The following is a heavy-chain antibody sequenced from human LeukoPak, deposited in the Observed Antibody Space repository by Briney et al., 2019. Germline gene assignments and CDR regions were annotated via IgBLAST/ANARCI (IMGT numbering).Heavy chain of an antibody. CDR1: GFTFSSYA. D-gene: IGHD6-13*01. J-gene: IGHJ4*02. V-gene: IGHV3-30-3*01. CDR3: ARDLGLRIAAAGTSPSGKRNDY. Sequence: PGGSLRLSCAASGFTFSSYAMHWVRQAPGKGLEWVAVISYDGSNKYYADSVKGRFTISRDNSKNTLYLQMNSLRAEDTAVYYCARDLGLRIAAAGTSPSGKRNDYWGQGTLVTVSS. CDR2: ISYDGSNK.